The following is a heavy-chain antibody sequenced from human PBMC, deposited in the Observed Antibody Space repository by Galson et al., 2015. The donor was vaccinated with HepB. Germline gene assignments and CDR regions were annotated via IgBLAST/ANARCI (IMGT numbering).Heavy chain of an antibody. CDR1: GFSFSRCG. V-gene: IGHV3-30*18. CDR3: VKEESSGYYRTADY. J-gene: IGHJ4*02. D-gene: IGHD5-18*01. CDR2: SSHDGSEE. Sequence: SLRLSCAASGFSFSRCGMHWVRQAPGKGLEWVAVSSHDGSEEHYGDSVKGRFTISSDNSKNILYLQMDRLRDEDTAVYYCVKEESSGYYRTADYWGQGTLVTVSS.